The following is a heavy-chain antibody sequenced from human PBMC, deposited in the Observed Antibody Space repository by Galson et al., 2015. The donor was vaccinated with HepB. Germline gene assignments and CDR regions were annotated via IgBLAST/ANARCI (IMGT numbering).Heavy chain of an antibody. V-gene: IGHV3-7*01. D-gene: IGHD5-12*01. CDR2: IKQDGSEK. CDR1: GFTFSSYW. Sequence: SLRLSCAASGFTFSSYWMSWVRQAPGKGLEWVANIKQDGSEKYYVDSVKGRFTISRDNAKNSLYLQMNSLRAEDTAVYYCARDYSGYVRGHYYYYYGMDVWGQGTTVTVSS. CDR3: ARDYSGYVRGHYYYYYGMDV. J-gene: IGHJ6*02.